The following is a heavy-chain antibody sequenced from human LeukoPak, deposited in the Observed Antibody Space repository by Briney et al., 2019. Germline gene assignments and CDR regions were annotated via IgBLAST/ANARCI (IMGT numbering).Heavy chain of an antibody. CDR2: ISSNGRST. CDR3: ARVVSDGWFDP. D-gene: IGHD2-21*01. Sequence: GGSLRLSCAASGFTFSDYSMHWVRQAPGKGLEYVSAISSNGRSTYYADSVKGRFTISRDSSKNTLYLQMGSLRPEDMAVYYCARVVSDGWFDPWGQGTLATVSS. V-gene: IGHV3-64*02. CDR1: GFTFSDYS. J-gene: IGHJ5*02.